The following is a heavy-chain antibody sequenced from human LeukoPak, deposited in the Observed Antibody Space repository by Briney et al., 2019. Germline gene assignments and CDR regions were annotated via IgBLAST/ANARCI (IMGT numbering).Heavy chain of an antibody. V-gene: IGHV4-34*01. CDR3: AEAAGTQNQFDY. J-gene: IGHJ4*02. CDR2: INHSGST. Sequence: SETLSLTCAVYGESFSAYYWSWIRQPPGKGLEWIGEINHSGSTNYNPSLKSRVTISADTSKNQFSLKLNSVTAADTAVYYCAEAAGTQNQFDYWGQGTLVTVSS. D-gene: IGHD6-13*01. CDR1: GESFSAYY.